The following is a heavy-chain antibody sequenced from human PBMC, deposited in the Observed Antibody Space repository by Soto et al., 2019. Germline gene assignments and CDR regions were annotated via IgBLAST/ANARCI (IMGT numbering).Heavy chain of an antibody. CDR1: TFSISIGYY. Sequence: SETLSLTCVFSTFSISIGYYWGWIRQSPGRGLEWIASIYRSGTTSYNPSLKSRVTISVDPSKNQFSLMLTAVTAADTAVYYCARTHSGSYYSVFNYWGRGSLVTVSS. J-gene: IGHJ4*02. CDR2: IYRSGTT. D-gene: IGHD1-26*01. CDR3: ARTHSGSYYSVFNY. V-gene: IGHV4-38-2*01.